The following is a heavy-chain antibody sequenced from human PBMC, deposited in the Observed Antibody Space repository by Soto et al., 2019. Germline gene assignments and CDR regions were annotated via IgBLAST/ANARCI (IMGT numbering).Heavy chain of an antibody. D-gene: IGHD5-12*01. V-gene: IGHV3-66*01. CDR1: GFTVSSNY. J-gene: IGHJ4*02. CDR3: ARGLYSGWHYFDY. Sequence: EVQLVESGGGLVQPGGSLRLSCAASGFTVSSNYMSWVRQAPGKGLEWVSVIYSGGSTYYADSVKGRFTIARDNSKNTLYLQTNSLRAEDPGVYYCARGLYSGWHYFDYWGQGTLVTVSS. CDR2: IYSGGST.